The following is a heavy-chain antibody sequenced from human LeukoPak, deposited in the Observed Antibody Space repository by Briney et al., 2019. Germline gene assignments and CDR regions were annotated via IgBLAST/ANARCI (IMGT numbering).Heavy chain of an antibody. V-gene: IGHV1-2*02. CDR1: VYTFTGYY. Sequence: ASVTVSCKASVYTFTGYYMHWVRQAPGQGLAWMGLINTNSGGTNYVQKFQGRVTMTRDTSISTAYMELSRLRSDDTAVYYCARDRGGAGVHYFDCSGQGTLVTVSS. J-gene: IGHJ4*02. CDR2: INTNSGGT. CDR3: ARDRGGAGVHYFDC. D-gene: IGHD3-10*01.